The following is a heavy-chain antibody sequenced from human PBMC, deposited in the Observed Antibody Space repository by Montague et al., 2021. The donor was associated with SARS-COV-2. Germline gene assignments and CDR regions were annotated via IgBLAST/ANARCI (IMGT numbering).Heavy chain of an antibody. J-gene: IGHJ6*02. CDR3: AKDSYYYGLGYGMDV. V-gene: IGHV3-23*01. CDR2: SSGSDGGT. D-gene: IGHD3-10*01. Sequence: SLRLSCAASGFTFSNSAMNWFRQAPGKGLGWVSGSSGSDGGTHYSGSVKGRFTISRDNSKNVLYLQMNSLRAEDTALYYCAKDSYYYGLGYGMDVWGQGTTVTVSS. CDR1: GFTFSNSA.